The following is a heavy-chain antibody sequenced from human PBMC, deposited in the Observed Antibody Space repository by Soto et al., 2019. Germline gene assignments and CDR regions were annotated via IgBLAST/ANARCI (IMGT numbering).Heavy chain of an antibody. D-gene: IGHD3-22*01. Sequence: EVQLLESGGGLVQPGGSLRLSCAASGFTFSSYAMSWVRQAPGKGLEWVAAISGSGGSTYYADSVKGRFTISRDNSKNTLYLPMNSLRAEDTAVYYCAKVGDSSGYYPIDYWGQGTLVTVSS. CDR3: AKVGDSSGYYPIDY. CDR1: GFTFSSYA. CDR2: ISGSGGST. J-gene: IGHJ4*02. V-gene: IGHV3-23*01.